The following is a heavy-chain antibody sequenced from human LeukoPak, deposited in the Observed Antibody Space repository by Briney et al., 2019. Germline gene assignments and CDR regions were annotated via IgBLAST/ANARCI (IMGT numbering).Heavy chain of an antibody. CDR2: INAGNGNT. Sequence: ASVKVSCKASGYTFTGYAMHWVRQAPGQRLEWMGWINAGNGNTKYSQKFQGRVTITRDTSASTAYMELSSLRSEDTAVYYCAGSSTVVVVAATPYYYGMDVWGQGTTVTGSS. CDR3: AGSSTVVVVAATPYYYGMDV. J-gene: IGHJ6*02. D-gene: IGHD2-15*01. CDR1: GYTFTGYA. V-gene: IGHV1-3*01.